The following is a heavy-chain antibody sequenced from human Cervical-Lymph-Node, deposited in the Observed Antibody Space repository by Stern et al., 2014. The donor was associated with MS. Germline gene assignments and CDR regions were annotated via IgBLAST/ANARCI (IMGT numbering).Heavy chain of an antibody. V-gene: IGHV3-9*01. CDR1: GFTFADYA. CDR2: ISWNSGSI. Sequence: EVQLVESGGGLVQPGRSLRLSCAASGFTFADYAMHWVRQAPGQGLEWVSGISWNSGSIGYADSVKGRFTISRDNAKNSLYLQMNSLRAEDTALYYCAKDSSLYYYYGMDVWGQGTTVTVSS. J-gene: IGHJ6*02. CDR3: AKDSSLYYYYGMDV.